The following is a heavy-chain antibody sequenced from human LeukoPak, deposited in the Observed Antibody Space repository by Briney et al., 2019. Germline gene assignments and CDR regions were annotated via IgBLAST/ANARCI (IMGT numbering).Heavy chain of an antibody. V-gene: IGHV4-4*07. D-gene: IGHD6-19*01. CDR2: IYTSGST. CDR3: TRDPSYSSGYYDY. J-gene: IGHJ4*02. CDR1: GGSISGYY. Sequence: SETLSLTCTVSGGSISGYYLTWIRQPAGKGLEWIGRIYTSGSTNYNPSLKSRGTMSVDTSKNQFSLKLSSVTAADTAVYYCTRDPSYSSGYYDYWGQGTLVTVSS.